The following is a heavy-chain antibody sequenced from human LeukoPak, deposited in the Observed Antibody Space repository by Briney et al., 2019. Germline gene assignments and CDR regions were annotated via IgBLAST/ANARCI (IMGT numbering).Heavy chain of an antibody. CDR2: IHSDGSDT. Sequence: PGGSLRLSCAASGFIFSSYWMHWVRQAPGKGLVWVSRIHSDGSDTTYADSVKGRFNISRDNAQNTLYLQMNSLRAEDTAVYYCAREGNSGWRDDGFDIWGQGTMVTVSS. CDR1: GFIFSSYW. V-gene: IGHV3-74*01. D-gene: IGHD6-19*01. CDR3: AREGNSGWRDDGFDI. J-gene: IGHJ3*02.